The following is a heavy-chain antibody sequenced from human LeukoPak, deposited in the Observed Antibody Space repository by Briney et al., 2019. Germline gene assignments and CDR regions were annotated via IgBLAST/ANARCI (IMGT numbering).Heavy chain of an antibody. Sequence: SGGSLRLSCAASGFTFSSYAMHWVRQAPGKGLEWVAVISYDGSNKYYADSVKGRFTISRDNSKNTLYLQMNSLRAEDTAVYYCARDGGGVVILYYFDYWGQGTLVTVSS. D-gene: IGHD2-21*01. CDR3: ARDGGGVVILYYFDY. CDR1: GFTFSSYA. J-gene: IGHJ4*02. CDR2: ISYDGSNK. V-gene: IGHV3-30*04.